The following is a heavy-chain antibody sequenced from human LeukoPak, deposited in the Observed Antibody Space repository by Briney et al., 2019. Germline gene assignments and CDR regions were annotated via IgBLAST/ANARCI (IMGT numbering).Heavy chain of an antibody. V-gene: IGHV4-59*12. Sequence: SETLSLTCTVSPGSISDFFWSWIRQPPGKGLEWMGYIYYTGSTSYNPSLRSRVTISIDTSESQFSLKLRSVTAADTAMYYCARRYNWGGDYFDYWGQGTLVTVSS. CDR2: IYYTGST. CDR3: ARRYNWGGDYFDY. J-gene: IGHJ4*02. CDR1: PGSISDFF. D-gene: IGHD1-20*01.